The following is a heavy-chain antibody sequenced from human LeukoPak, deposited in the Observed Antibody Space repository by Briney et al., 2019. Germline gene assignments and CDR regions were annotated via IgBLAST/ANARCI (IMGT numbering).Heavy chain of an antibody. CDR3: ARASSGWYFFDY. V-gene: IGHV1-69*05. J-gene: IGHJ4*02. CDR2: IIPIFGTA. CDR1: GGTFSSYA. D-gene: IGHD6-19*01. Sequence: SVKVSCKASGGTFSSYAISWVRQAPGQGLEWVGRIIPIFGTANYAQEFQGRVTITTDESTSTAYMELSSLRSEDTAVYYCARASSGWYFFDYWGQGTLVTVSS.